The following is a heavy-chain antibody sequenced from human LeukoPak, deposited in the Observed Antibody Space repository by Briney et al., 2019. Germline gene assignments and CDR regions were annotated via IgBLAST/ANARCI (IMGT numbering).Heavy chain of an antibody. V-gene: IGHV4-59*12. CDR1: GGSISSYY. Sequence: SETLSLTCTVSGGSISSYYWSWIRQPPGKGLEWIGEIQHGGSTNYNPSLKSRVTISVDKSKNQFSLKLSSVTAADTAVYYCARRDRPLIRWGQGTLVTVSS. D-gene: IGHD1-14*01. CDR3: ARRDRPLIR. J-gene: IGHJ4*02. CDR2: IQHGGST.